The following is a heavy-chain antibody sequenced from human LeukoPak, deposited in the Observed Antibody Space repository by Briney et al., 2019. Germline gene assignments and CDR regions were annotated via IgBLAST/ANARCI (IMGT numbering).Heavy chain of an antibody. Sequence: GSLRLSCAASGFTFSTYAMNWVRQAPGKGLEWVSGISGSSASTYYADSVKGRFTISRDNSKNTLYVQMDSLRAEDTAVYYCAVGSYYFDYWGQGTLVTVSS. V-gene: IGHV3-23*01. CDR3: AVGSYYFDY. CDR1: GFTFSTYA. J-gene: IGHJ4*02. D-gene: IGHD3-10*01. CDR2: ISGSSAST.